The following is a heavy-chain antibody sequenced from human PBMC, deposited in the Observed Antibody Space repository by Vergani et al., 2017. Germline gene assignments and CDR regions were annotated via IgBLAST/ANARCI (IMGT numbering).Heavy chain of an antibody. Sequence: VQLVESGGNVVQSGTSLRLSCAASGFSFGSYGMHWVRQTPGKGLEWVASISRSSDYISYADSVKGRFTISRDNAEISLYLQLNSLRDEDTAVYYCASGDQAYDNFLSGLPIYFMDVWGKEATLAISS. CDR1: GFSFGSYG. CDR3: ASGDQAYDNFLSGLPIYFMDV. V-gene: IGHV3-21*01. J-gene: IGHJ6*03. CDR2: ISRSSDYI. D-gene: IGHD3-3*01.